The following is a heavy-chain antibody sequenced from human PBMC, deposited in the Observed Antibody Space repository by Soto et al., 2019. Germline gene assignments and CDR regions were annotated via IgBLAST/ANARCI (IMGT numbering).Heavy chain of an antibody. Sequence: GESLKISCKGSGYSFTSYWIGWVRQMPGKGLEWMGIIYPGDSDTRYSPSFQGQVTISADKSISTAYLQWSSLKASDTAMYYCARHSLGYCSSTSCLYYYYGMDVSGQGTTVTVYS. J-gene: IGHJ6*02. CDR1: GYSFTSYW. V-gene: IGHV5-51*01. D-gene: IGHD2-2*01. CDR2: IYPGDSDT. CDR3: ARHSLGYCSSTSCLYYYYGMDV.